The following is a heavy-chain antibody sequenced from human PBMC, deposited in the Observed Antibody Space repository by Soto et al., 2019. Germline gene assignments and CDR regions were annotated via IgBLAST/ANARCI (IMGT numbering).Heavy chain of an antibody. CDR3: ARFSGYCSGGTCHFADY. J-gene: IGHJ4*02. Sequence: QVQLQESGPGLVKPSDTLSLTCAVCGYSISTADWWGWIRQPPGKGLEWIGYIYYSGSTYYNPSLKSRITMSVDTSKNQYSLKLTSVTGVDTAVYYCARFSGYCSGGTCHFADYWGQGTLVTVSS. CDR2: IYYSGST. CDR1: GYSISTADW. D-gene: IGHD2-15*01. V-gene: IGHV4-28*01.